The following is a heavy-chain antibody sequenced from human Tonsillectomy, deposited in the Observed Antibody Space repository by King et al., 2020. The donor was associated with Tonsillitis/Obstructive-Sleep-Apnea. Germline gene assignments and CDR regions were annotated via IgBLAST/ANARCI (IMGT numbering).Heavy chain of an antibody. CDR2: ISGDGSRI. D-gene: IGHD3-3*01. V-gene: IGHV3-74*01. CDR1: GFTFSGFW. J-gene: IGHJ5*02. CDR3: TRDWRNLGFDP. Sequence: VQLVESGGGLVQPGGSLRLSCAGSGFTFSGFWMHWVRQAPGKGLVWVSRISGDGSRIDYADFIKGRFTISRDNAKNTLYLQMNSLRAEDTALYFCTRDWRNLGFDPWGRGTLVTVSS.